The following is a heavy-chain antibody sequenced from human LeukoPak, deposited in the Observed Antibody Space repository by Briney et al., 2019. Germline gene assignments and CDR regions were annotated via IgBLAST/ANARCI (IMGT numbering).Heavy chain of an antibody. CDR2: INPNSGGT. CDR1: GYTFTGYY. D-gene: IGHD7-27*01. CDR3: ARDGPSGVSSYYYYMDV. J-gene: IGHJ6*03. Sequence: GASVKVSCKASGYTFTGYYMHWVRQAPGQGLEWMGWINPNSGGTNYAQKFQGRVTMTRDTSISTAYMELSRLRSDDTAVYYCARDGPSGVSSYYYYMDVWGKGTTVTVSS. V-gene: IGHV1-2*02.